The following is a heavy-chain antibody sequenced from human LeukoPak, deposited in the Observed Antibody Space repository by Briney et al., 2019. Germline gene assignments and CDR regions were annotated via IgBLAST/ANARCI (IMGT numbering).Heavy chain of an antibody. CDR1: GGSISRDDSY. CDR2: IYYNGKT. J-gene: IGHJ6*02. Sequence: PSETLSLTCKVSGGSISRDDSYWSWIRQTPGKGLEWIGNIYYNGKTFYTPSLKSRATISLDTSKNQFSLELSSVTAADTAVYYCARVAEAVGSPLTYYHYSGMDVWGQGATVIVS. CDR3: ARVAEAVGSPLTYYHYSGMDV. V-gene: IGHV4-30-4*08.